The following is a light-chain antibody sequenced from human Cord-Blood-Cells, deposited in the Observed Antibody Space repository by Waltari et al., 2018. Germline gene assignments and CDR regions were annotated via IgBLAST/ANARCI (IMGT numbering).Light chain of an antibody. Sequence: QSALTQPPSASGSPGQSVTISCTGTSSDVGGYNYVSWYQQHPGKAPKRMIYEVSKRPSGVPDRFSGSNSGNTASQTVSGLQAEDEADYYCSSYAGSNNYVFGTETKVTVL. V-gene: IGLV2-8*01. CDR1: SSDVGGYNY. J-gene: IGLJ1*01. CDR2: EVS. CDR3: SSYAGSNNYV.